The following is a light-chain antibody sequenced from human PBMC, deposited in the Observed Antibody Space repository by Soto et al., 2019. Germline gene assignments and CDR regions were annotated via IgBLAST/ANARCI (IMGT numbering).Light chain of an antibody. Sequence: DIQMTQSPSSLSASVGDRVTITCRASQSISSYLNWYQQKPGKAPKLLIYAASSLQSGVPSRFSGSGSGTDFTLTISSLQPEDFATYYCQHSYITPPTFGPGTKVDIK. V-gene: IGKV1-39*01. J-gene: IGKJ3*01. CDR1: QSISSY. CDR2: AAS. CDR3: QHSYITPPT.